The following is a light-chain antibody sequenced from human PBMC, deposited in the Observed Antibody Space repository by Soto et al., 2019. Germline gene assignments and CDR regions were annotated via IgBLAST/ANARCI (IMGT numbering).Light chain of an antibody. CDR3: GSFAGSNSLGA. V-gene: IGLV2-8*01. CDR1: GSDIGAYNY. J-gene: IGLJ2*01. Sequence: QSALTQPPSASGSPGHSVTISCTGTGSDIGAYNYVSWYQHHPGKAPQLIIHEVNKRPSGVPDRFSGSKSGNTASLAVSGLQAEDEAAYYCGSFAGSNSLGAFGGGTKVTVL. CDR2: EVN.